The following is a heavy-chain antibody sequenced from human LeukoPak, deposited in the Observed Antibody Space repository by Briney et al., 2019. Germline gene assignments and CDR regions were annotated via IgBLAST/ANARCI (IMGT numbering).Heavy chain of an antibody. CDR3: ARKVAGAGTGVDY. J-gene: IGHJ4*02. V-gene: IGHV1-18*01. Sequence: HVASVTVSCKASGYTFTSYGISWVRQAPGQGLEWMGWISAYNGNTNYAQKLQGRVTMTTDTSTSTAYMELRSLRSDDTAVYYGARKVAGAGTGVDYWGQGTLVTVSS. CDR1: GYTFTSYG. D-gene: IGHD6-19*01. CDR2: ISAYNGNT.